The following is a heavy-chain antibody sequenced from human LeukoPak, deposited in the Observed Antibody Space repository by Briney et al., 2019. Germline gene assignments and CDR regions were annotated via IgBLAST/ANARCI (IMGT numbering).Heavy chain of an antibody. CDR1: GFTFSSYS. CDR2: ISSSSSQI. D-gene: IGHD6-6*01. J-gene: IGHJ5*02. CDR3: ARDSAARPRWFDP. V-gene: IGHV3-21*01. Sequence: PGGSLRLSCAASGFTFSSYSMNWARQAPGKGLEWVSSISSSSSQIYYADSVKGRFTISRDNAKNSLYLQLNSLRAEDTGVYYCARDSAARPRWFDPWGQGTLVTVSS.